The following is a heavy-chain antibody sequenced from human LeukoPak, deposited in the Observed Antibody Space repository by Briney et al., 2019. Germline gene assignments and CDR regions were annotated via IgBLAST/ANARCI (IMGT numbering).Heavy chain of an antibody. CDR3: VNHDYGDSYVG. J-gene: IGHJ4*02. CDR1: GITFNIYW. D-gene: IGHD4-17*01. Sequence: PGGSLRLSCEASGITFNIYWMHWARQAPGKGLVWVSRITPDGTKTDYADSVKGRFTISRDNAKNTLYLQMNSLRAEDAAVYFCVNHDYGDSYVGGGQGALVTVSS. V-gene: IGHV3-74*01. CDR2: ITPDGTKT.